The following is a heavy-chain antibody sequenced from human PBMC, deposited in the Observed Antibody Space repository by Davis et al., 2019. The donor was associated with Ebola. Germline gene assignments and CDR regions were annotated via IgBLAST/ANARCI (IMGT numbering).Heavy chain of an antibody. V-gene: IGHV1-69*13. CDR3: AREYYDSSAFYHYYFEY. CDR1: GGVFSRSA. Sequence: SVKVSCKASGGVFSRSAITWVRQAPGQGLEWMGNLIPLFGRPNYPQKFKGRVTITAHESTSTVYMELSSLRSEDTAVYYCAREYYDSSAFYHYYFEYWGQGTLVTVSS. D-gene: IGHD3-22*01. J-gene: IGHJ4*02. CDR2: LIPLFGRP.